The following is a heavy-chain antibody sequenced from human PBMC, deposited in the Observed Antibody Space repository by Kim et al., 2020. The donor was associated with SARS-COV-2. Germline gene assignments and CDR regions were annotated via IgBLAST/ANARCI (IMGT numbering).Heavy chain of an antibody. D-gene: IGHD3-22*01. J-gene: IGHJ3*02. Sequence: QGFTGRFVFSLDTSVSTAYLQISSLKAEDTAVYYCARDHGYYDSRGAFDIWGQGTMVTVSS. CDR3: ARDHGYYDSRGAFDI. V-gene: IGHV7-4-1*02.